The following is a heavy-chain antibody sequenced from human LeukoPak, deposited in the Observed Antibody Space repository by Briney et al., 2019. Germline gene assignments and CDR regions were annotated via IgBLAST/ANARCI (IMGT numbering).Heavy chain of an antibody. CDR3: AAGGVPAYYYYYGMDV. CDR2: IVVGSGNT. J-gene: IGHJ6*02. D-gene: IGHD2-2*01. Sequence: GASVKVSCRASGFTFTSSAMQWVRQARGQRLEWIGWIVVGSGNTNYAQKFQERVTITRDMSTSTAYMELSSLRSEDTAVYYCAAGGVPAYYYYYGMDVWGRGTTVTVSS. CDR1: GFTFTSSA. V-gene: IGHV1-58*02.